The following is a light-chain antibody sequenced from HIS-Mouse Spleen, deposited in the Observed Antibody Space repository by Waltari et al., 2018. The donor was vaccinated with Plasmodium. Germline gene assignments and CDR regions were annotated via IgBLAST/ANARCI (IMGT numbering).Light chain of an antibody. Sequence: ELVMTQSPATLSVSPGERATLSCRASQSVRSNLAWYPQKPGQAPRLLIYGASTRATGIPARFSGSGSGTEFTLTISSLQSEDFAVYYCQQYNNWSFTFGPGTKVDIK. CDR2: GAS. J-gene: IGKJ3*01. V-gene: IGKV3-15*01. CDR1: QSVRSN. CDR3: QQYNNWSFT.